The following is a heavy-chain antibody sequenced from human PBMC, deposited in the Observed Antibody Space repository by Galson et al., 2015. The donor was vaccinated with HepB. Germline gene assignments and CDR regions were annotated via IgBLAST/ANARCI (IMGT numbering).Heavy chain of an antibody. J-gene: IGHJ3*01. CDR1: GFTFSDFY. CDR3: ARASLFWNNRESDAFDV. Sequence: SVKVSCKASGFTFSDFYMHWVRQSPGQGLQWMGRINPNNGLAVYAESCQGRVAMTADTSKSTAYMELSWLTFDDTAVYYCARASLFWNNRESDAFDVWGPGTMVTVSS. D-gene: IGHD3-3*01. CDR2: INPNNGLA. V-gene: IGHV1-2*06.